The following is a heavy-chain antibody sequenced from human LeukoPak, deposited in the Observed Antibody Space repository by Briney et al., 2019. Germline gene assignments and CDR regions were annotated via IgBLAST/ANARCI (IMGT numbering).Heavy chain of an antibody. V-gene: IGHV3-48*01. Sequence: PGGSPRLSCAASGFTFSSYSMNWVRQAPGKGLEWVSYISSSSSTIYYADSVKGRFTISRDNAKNSLYLQMNSLRAEDTAVYYCARDLDYYDSSGYTAESAAAYADAFDIWGQGTMVTVSS. CDR3: ARDLDYYDSSGYTAESAAAYADAFDI. D-gene: IGHD3-22*01. CDR1: GFTFSSYS. J-gene: IGHJ3*02. CDR2: ISSSSSTI.